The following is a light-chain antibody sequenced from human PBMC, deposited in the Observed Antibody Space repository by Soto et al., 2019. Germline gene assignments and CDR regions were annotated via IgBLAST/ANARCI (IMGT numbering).Light chain of an antibody. CDR1: QSISSW. V-gene: IGKV1-5*03. Sequence: IQMTQSRSTLSASVGDRVTITCRASQSISSWLAWYQQKPGKAPKLLIYKASSLESGVPSRFSGSGSGTEFTLTISSLQPDDFATYYCQQYNSYSRTFGQGTKVDI. J-gene: IGKJ1*01. CDR2: KAS. CDR3: QQYNSYSRT.